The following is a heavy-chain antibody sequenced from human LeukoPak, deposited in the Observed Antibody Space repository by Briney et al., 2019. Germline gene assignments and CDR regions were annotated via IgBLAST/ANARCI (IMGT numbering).Heavy chain of an antibody. CDR1: GHTFTTYT. V-gene: IGHV1-18*01. D-gene: IGHD5-18*01. Sequence: ASVKVSCKASGHTFTTYTITWVRQAPGQGLEWMGWINPYNGNTNYAQKFQGRVTMTTDTSTSTAYMEVRSLRSDDTAVYYCARGWIQGRFDYWGQGTLVTVSS. CDR3: ARGWIQGRFDY. J-gene: IGHJ4*02. CDR2: INPYNGNT.